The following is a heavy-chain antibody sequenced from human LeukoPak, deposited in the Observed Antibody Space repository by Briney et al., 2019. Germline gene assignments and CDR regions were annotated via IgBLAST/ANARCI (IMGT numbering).Heavy chain of an antibody. D-gene: IGHD3-3*01. V-gene: IGHV7-4-1*02. J-gene: IGHJ5*02. CDR1: GYTFTSYA. CDR2: VNTNTGNP. CDR3: ARSYYDFWSGYPKINWFDP. Sequence: ASVKVSCKASGYTFTSYAMGWVRQAPGQGLEWMGWVNTNTGNPTYAQGFTGRFVFSLDTSVSTAYLQISSLKAEDTAVYYCARSYYDFWSGYPKINWFDPWGQGTLVTVSS.